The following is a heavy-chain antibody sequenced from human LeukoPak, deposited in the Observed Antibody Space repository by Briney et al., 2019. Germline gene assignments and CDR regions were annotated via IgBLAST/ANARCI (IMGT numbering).Heavy chain of an antibody. Sequence: GGSLRLSCAASGFTFSDYNMRWIRQAPGEGLEWVSSISRSGSTKYYADSVKGRFTISRDNAKNSLFLQMNSLRAEDTAVYYCARVLRYCSGGNCYSGGLGYMDVWGKGTTVTVSS. CDR2: ISRSGSTK. CDR3: ARVLRYCSGGNCYSGGLGYMDV. V-gene: IGHV3-11*01. CDR1: GFTFSDYN. J-gene: IGHJ6*03. D-gene: IGHD2-15*01.